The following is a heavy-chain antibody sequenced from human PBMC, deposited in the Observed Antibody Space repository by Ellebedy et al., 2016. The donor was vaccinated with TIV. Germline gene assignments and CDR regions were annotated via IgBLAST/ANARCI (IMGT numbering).Heavy chain of an antibody. Sequence: PGGSLRLSCEASGFTFSRNWISWFRLAPGKGLEWVANIKQDGSEKYYVDSVKGRFTISRDNAKNSLYLQMNSLRVEDTAVYFCVRARNYALDSWGQGTLVTVSS. J-gene: IGHJ4*02. CDR2: IKQDGSEK. D-gene: IGHD3-16*01. V-gene: IGHV3-7*01. CDR3: VRARNYALDS. CDR1: GFTFSRNW.